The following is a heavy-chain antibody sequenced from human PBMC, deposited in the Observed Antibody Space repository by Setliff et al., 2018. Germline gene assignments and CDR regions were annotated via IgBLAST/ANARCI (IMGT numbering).Heavy chain of an antibody. J-gene: IGHJ4*02. D-gene: IGHD3-10*01. CDR2: INHSGST. Sequence: SETLSLTCAAHGGSFSDYYWTWIRQPPGKGLEWIGEINHSGSTKYSPSLESRVTMSVDPSKNQFSLKVTSVTAADTAVFFCARGQNSYHPGSWGPLYDHWGQGTQVTVSS. V-gene: IGHV4-34*01. CDR1: GGSFSDYY. CDR3: ARGQNSYHPGSWGPLYDH.